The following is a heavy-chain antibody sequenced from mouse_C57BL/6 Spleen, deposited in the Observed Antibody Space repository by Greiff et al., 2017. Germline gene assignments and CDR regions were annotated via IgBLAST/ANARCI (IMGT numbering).Heavy chain of an antibody. D-gene: IGHD2-12*01. V-gene: IGHV1-80*01. J-gene: IGHJ2*01. CDR1: GYAFSSYW. CDR2: IYPGDGDT. CDR3: ARPNSYYFDY. Sequence: VQGVESGAELVKPGASVKISCKASGYAFSSYWMNWVKQRPGKGLEWIGQIYPGDGDTNYNGKFKGKATLTADKSSSTAYMQLSSLTSEDSAVYFCARPNSYYFDYWGQGTTLTVSS.